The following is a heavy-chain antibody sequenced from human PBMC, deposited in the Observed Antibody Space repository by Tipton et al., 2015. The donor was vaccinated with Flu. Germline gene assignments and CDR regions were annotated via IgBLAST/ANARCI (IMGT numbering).Heavy chain of an antibody. CDR2: THTNGNT. CDR1: GGSINRYY. Sequence: GLVKPSETLSLTCNVSGGSINRYYWSWIRQSVGKGPEWIGRTHTNGNTNYNSTFGSRLTMSLDTSKSQFSMTLTSVTVADTAVDYCASGNFYDSSGYFAFWGQGFLVTVSS. CDR3: ASGNFYDSSGYFAF. J-gene: IGHJ4*02. V-gene: IGHV4-4*07. D-gene: IGHD3-22*01.